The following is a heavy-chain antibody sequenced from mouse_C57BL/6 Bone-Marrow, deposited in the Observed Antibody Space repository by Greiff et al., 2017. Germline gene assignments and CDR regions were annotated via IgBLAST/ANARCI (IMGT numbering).Heavy chain of an antibody. CDR1: GYTFTSYW. CDR3: ARRTTVVATEDYYAMDY. CDR2: IHPNSGST. D-gene: IGHD1-1*01. J-gene: IGHJ4*01. V-gene: IGHV1-64*01. Sequence: QVQLKQPGAELVKPGASVKLSCKASGYTFTSYWMHWVKQRPGQGLEWIGMIHPNSGSTNYNEKFKSKATLTVDKSSSTAYMQLSSLTSEDSAVYYCARRTTVVATEDYYAMDYWGQGTSVTVSS.